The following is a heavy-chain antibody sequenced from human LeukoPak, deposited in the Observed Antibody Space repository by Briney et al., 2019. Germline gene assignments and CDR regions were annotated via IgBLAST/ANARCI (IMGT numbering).Heavy chain of an antibody. D-gene: IGHD3-22*01. Sequence: SETLSLTCTVSGGSISSGDYSWSWIRQPPGKGLEWIGYIYYSGSTYYNPSLKSRVTISVDTSKNQFSLKLSSVTAADTAVYYCARVSYDSSGYFPHFDYWGQGTLVTVSS. V-gene: IGHV4-30-4*01. CDR3: ARVSYDSSGYFPHFDY. CDR2: IYYSGST. J-gene: IGHJ4*02. CDR1: GGSISSGDYS.